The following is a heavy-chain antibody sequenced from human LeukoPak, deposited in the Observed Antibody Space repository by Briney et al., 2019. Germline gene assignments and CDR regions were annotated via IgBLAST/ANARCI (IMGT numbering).Heavy chain of an antibody. Sequence: SETLSLTCTVSGGSISSYYWSWIRQPPGKGLEWIWYIYYSGSTNYNPSLKSRVTISVDTSKNQFSLKLSSVTAADTAVYYCAGYCSSTSCYPRGAFDIWGQGTMVTVSS. J-gene: IGHJ3*02. CDR1: GGSISSYY. CDR2: IYYSGST. CDR3: AGYCSSTSCYPRGAFDI. V-gene: IGHV4-59*01. D-gene: IGHD2-2*01.